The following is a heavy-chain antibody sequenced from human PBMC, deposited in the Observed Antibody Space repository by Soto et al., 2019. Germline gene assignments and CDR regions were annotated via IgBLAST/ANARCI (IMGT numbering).Heavy chain of an antibody. CDR2: INHSGST. Sequence: PSETLSLTCAVYGGFLSESYWTWIRQPPGKGLEWIGEINHSGSTNYNPSLKSRVTISVDTSKNQFSLKLSSVTSADTAVYYCARVVGGAMVRGVYYYYYGMDVWGQGTTVTVSS. D-gene: IGHD3-10*01. CDR1: GGFLSESY. V-gene: IGHV4-34*01. J-gene: IGHJ6*02. CDR3: ARVVGGAMVRGVYYYYYGMDV.